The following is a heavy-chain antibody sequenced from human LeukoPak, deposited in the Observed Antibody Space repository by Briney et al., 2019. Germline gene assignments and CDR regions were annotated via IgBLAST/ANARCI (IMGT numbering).Heavy chain of an antibody. CDR3: AKDDGYCSSTSCSSFDY. V-gene: IGHV3-9*01. CDR2: ISWNSGSI. D-gene: IGHD2-2*03. J-gene: IGHJ4*02. Sequence: GRSLRLSCAASGFTFDDYAMHWVRQAPGKGLEWVSGISWNSGSIGYADSVKGRFTISRDNAKNSLYLQMNSLRAEDTALYYCAKDDGYCSSTSCSSFDYWGREPWSPSPQ. CDR1: GFTFDDYA.